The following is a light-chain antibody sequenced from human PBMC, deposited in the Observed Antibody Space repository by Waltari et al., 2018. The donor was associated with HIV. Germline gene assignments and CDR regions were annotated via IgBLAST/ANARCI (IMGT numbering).Light chain of an antibody. CDR3: SSYTATKILV. J-gene: IGLJ2*01. CDR2: EVN. Sequence: QSALTQPASVSGSPGQSITISCTGTNSDIGTYNHVSCYQQQSGKAPRLLISEVNNRPSGVSNLFSGSKAGNTASLSISGLQAEDEGKYYCSSYTATKILVFGGGTDVTVL. V-gene: IGLV2-14*01. CDR1: NSDIGTYNH.